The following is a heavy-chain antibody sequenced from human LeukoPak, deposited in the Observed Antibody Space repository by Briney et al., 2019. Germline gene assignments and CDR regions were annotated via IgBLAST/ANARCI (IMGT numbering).Heavy chain of an antibody. J-gene: IGHJ6*02. CDR3: ARLIVIPGGIGV. V-gene: IGHV3-7*03. D-gene: IGHD2/OR15-2a*01. CDR1: GFIFSSYW. Sequence: PGGSLRLSCAASGFIFSSYWMSWVRQAPGKGLEWVANIKQDGSEKYYVDSVKGRFTISRDNAKNSLYLQMNSLRAEDTAVYYCARLIVIPGGIGVWGQGTTVTVSS. CDR2: IKQDGSEK.